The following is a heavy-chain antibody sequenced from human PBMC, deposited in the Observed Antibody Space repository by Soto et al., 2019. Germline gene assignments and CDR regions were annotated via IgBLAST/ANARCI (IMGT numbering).Heavy chain of an antibody. CDR3: GRDPKGDYVGAFEM. J-gene: IGHJ3*02. V-gene: IGHV3-23*01. D-gene: IGHD4-17*01. CDR2: ITANGDYA. CDR1: EFIFSDYA. Sequence: EVQQLESGGGLVQPGGSLRLSCAAAEFIFSDYALTWVRLAPGRGLEWVSSITANGDYAQYRDSVKGRFSVSRDKSRSTLFLQMESLRDDDTAKYFCGRDPKGDYVGAFEMWGLGTMVTVSS.